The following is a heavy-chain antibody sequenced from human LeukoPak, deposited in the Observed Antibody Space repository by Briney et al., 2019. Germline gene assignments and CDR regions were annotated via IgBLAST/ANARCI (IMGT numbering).Heavy chain of an antibody. V-gene: IGHV4-34*01. D-gene: IGHD6-19*01. CDR3: ARGPPFGSGWYNWFDP. J-gene: IGHJ5*02. CDR1: GGSFSGYY. CDR2: INHSGST. Sequence: PSETLSLTCAVHGGSFSGYYWSWIRQPPRKGLEWIGEINHSGSTNYNLSLKSRVTISVDTSKNQFSLKLSSVTAADTAMYYCARGPPFGSGWYNWFDPWGQGTLVTVSS.